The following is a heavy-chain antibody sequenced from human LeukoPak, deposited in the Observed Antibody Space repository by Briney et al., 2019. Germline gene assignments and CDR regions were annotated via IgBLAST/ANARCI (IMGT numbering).Heavy chain of an antibody. CDR2: ISNNGVSK. Sequence: GGSLRLSCAASGFTFSSYAMSWVRQAPGKGLEWVSHISNNGVSKSYADSVKGRYTISRDNSKNTLYLQLNSLRAEDTAVYYCAKDGAYYDFWSGYYTSYYFDYWGQGTLVTVSS. D-gene: IGHD3-3*01. CDR3: AKDGAYYDFWSGYYTSYYFDY. V-gene: IGHV3-23*01. J-gene: IGHJ4*02. CDR1: GFTFSSYA.